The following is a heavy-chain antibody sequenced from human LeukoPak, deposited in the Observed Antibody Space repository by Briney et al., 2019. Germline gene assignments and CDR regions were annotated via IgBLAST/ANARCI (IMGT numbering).Heavy chain of an antibody. V-gene: IGHV3-53*01. J-gene: IGHJ4*02. CDR3: ARDEDTAMALFDY. Sequence: GGSLRLSCAASGFTVSSNYMSWVRQAPGKGLEWVSVIYSGGSTYYADSVKGRFTISRDNAKNSLYLQMNSLGAEDTAVYYCARDEDTAMALFDYWGQGTLVTVSS. CDR1: GFTVSSNY. D-gene: IGHD5-18*01. CDR2: IYSGGST.